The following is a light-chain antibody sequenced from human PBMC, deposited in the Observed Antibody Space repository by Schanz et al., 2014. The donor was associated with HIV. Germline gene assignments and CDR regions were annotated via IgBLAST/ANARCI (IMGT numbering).Light chain of an antibody. V-gene: IGKV3-20*01. CDR3: QQYGSSLFS. CDR2: GAS. Sequence: EIVLTQSPGTLSLSPGERATLSCRASQSVSSNYLAWYQQKPGQAPRLLIYGASSRATGIPARFSGSGSGTDFTLTISSLEPEDFAVYYCQQYGSSLFSFGGGTKVEI. J-gene: IGKJ4*01. CDR1: QSVSSNY.